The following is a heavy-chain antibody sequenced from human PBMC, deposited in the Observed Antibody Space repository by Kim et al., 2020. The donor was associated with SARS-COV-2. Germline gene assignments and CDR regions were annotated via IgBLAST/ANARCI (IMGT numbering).Heavy chain of an antibody. CDR3: ARDIGMGATIFSAGIEGFDY. J-gene: IGHJ4*02. D-gene: IGHD1-26*01. V-gene: IGHV3-11*06. Sequence: RFTISRDNAKNSLYLQMNSLRAEDTAVYYCARDIGMGATIFSAGIEGFDYWGQGTLVTVSS.